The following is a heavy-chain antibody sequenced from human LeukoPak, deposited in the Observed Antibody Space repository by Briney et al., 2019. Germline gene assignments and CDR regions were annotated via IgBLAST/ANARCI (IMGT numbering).Heavy chain of an antibody. CDR2: IIPIFGTA. CDR3: ARGLYDSSGYYYDDY. V-gene: IGHV1-69*01. CDR1: GGTFSSYA. J-gene: IGHJ4*02. D-gene: IGHD3-22*01. Sequence: SVKVSCKASGGTFSSYAISWVRQAPGQGLEWMGGIIPIFGTANYAQKFQGRVTITADESTSTAYMELSSLRSEDTAVYYCARGLYDSSGYYYDDYWGQGTLVTVSS.